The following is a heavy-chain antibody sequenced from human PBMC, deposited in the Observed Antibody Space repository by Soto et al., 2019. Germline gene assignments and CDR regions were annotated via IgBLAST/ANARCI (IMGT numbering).Heavy chain of an antibody. Sequence: SETLSLTCTVSGGSISSYYWSWIRQPPGKGLEWIGYIYYSGSTNYNPSLKSRVTISVDASKNQFSLKLSSVTAADTAVYYCARRYGASFDYWGQGTLVTISS. CDR2: IYYSGST. D-gene: IGHD4-17*01. CDR1: GGSISSYY. V-gene: IGHV4-59*01. J-gene: IGHJ4*02. CDR3: ARRYGASFDY.